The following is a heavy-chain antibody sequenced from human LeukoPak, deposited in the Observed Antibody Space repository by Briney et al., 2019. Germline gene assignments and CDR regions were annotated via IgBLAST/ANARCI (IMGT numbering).Heavy chain of an antibody. Sequence: ASVKVSCKASGYTFTIYYIHWVRQAPGQGLEWMGLINPSGGSTNYAQKFQGRVTMTRDTSTSTVYMELSSLRSEDTAVYYCARVSYSSSWYAPDHAYDYWGQGTLVTVSS. CDR3: ARVSYSSSWYAPDHAYDY. J-gene: IGHJ4*02. CDR2: INPSGGST. V-gene: IGHV1-46*01. D-gene: IGHD6-13*01. CDR1: GYTFTIYY.